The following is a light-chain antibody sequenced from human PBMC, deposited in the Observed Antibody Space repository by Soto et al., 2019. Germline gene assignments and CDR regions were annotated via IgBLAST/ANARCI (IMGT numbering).Light chain of an antibody. J-gene: IGLJ1*01. CDR2: TNN. V-gene: IGLV1-44*01. CDR3: AVWDDSLNGYV. CDR1: SSNIGSNT. Sequence: QSVLTQPPSASGTPGQRVTISCSGSSSNIGSNTVSCYQQLPGTDPKLLIYTNNQRPSGVPDRLSGSKSGTSAALAISGRQCEDEAEYYCAVWDDSLNGYVFGTGTKLTVL.